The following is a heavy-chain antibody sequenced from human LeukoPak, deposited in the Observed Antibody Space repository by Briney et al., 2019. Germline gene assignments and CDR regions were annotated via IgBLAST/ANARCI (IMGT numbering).Heavy chain of an antibody. CDR3: ATTYSSSSKYSRSYYYYMDV. D-gene: IGHD6-6*01. J-gene: IGHJ6*03. Sequence: ASVKVSCKASGYTFTGYYMHWVRQAPGKGLEWMGGFDPEDGETIYAQKFQGRVTMTEDTSTDTAYMELSSLRSEDTAVYYCATTYSSSSKYSRSYYYYMDVWGKGTTVTVSS. CDR1: GYTFTGYY. V-gene: IGHV1-24*01. CDR2: FDPEDGET.